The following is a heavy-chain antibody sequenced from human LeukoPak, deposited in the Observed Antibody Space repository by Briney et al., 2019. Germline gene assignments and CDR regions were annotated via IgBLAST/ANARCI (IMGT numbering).Heavy chain of an antibody. Sequence: PGGSLRLSCAASGFTFTTYPMSWVRQAPGKGLEWVSAISASGGGTYYAASVKGRFTISRDNYRSTVFLQMSSLRAEDTAVYYCAKAPYCPSDVCRYFDYWGQGILVTVSS. CDR1: GFTFTTYP. J-gene: IGHJ4*02. V-gene: IGHV3-23*01. CDR3: AKAPYCPSDVCRYFDY. D-gene: IGHD2-8*01. CDR2: ISASGGGT.